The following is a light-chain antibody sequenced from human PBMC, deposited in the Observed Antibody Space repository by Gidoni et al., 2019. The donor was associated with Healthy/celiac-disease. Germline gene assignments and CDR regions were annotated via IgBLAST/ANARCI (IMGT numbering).Light chain of an antibody. Sequence: DIQMTQSPSSLSASVGDRVTITCQASQDISKYLNWYQEKPGKAPKLLIYDASNLETGVPSRFSGSGYGTDFTFTISSLQPEDIATYYCQQYDNLPPYTFGQGTKLEIK. V-gene: IGKV1-33*01. CDR3: QQYDNLPPYT. CDR2: DAS. J-gene: IGKJ2*01. CDR1: QDISKY.